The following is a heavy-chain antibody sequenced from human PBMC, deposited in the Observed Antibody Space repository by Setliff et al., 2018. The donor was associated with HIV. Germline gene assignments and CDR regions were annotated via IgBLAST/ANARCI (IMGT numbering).Heavy chain of an antibody. V-gene: IGHV4-4*02. CDR2: IYDHNGYT. J-gene: IGHJ3*02. D-gene: IGHD3-16*01. CDR1: GGSISTRDW. Sequence: SETLSLTCAVSGGSISTRDWWTWVRQFPGKGLEWIGEIYDHNGYTNYNPSLKSRVTISLDKSKNQFSLNLSSVTAADTAFYYCATFSPRDAFDIWGQGTMVTVSS. CDR3: ATFSPRDAFDI.